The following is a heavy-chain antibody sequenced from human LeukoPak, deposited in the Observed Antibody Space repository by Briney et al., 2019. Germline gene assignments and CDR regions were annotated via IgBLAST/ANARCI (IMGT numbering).Heavy chain of an antibody. V-gene: IGHV3-21*01. CDR1: GSTFSSYS. J-gene: IGHJ4*02. CDR2: ISSSSSYI. Sequence: GGSLRLSCAASGSTFSSYSMNWVRQAPGKGLEWVSSISSSSSYIYYADSVKGRFTISRDNAKNSLYLQMNSLRAEDTAVYYCARNSLSDYYDSSGYYYGYWGQGTLVTVSS. D-gene: IGHD3-22*01. CDR3: ARNSLSDYYDSSGYYYGY.